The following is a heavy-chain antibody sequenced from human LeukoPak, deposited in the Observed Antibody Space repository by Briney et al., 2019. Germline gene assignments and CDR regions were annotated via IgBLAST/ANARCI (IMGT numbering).Heavy chain of an antibody. V-gene: IGHV5-51*01. CDR1: GYSFASYW. CDR3: ARADAKYSYGSYYFYYGMDV. CDR2: IFSGDSDT. Sequence: GGSLQISCKGSGYSFASYWIGWVRQLPGKGLEWMGIIFSGDSDTRYSPSFQGQVTISADKSISTAYLQWSSLKASDTAMYYCARADAKYSYGSYYFYYGMDVWGQGTTVTVSS. J-gene: IGHJ6*02. D-gene: IGHD5-18*01.